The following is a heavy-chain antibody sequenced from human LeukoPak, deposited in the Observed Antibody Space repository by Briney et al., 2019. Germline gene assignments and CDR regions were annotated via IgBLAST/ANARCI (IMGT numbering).Heavy chain of an antibody. CDR1: GGSISSYY. J-gene: IGHJ4*02. CDR3: ARVTGYMIEDYFDY. V-gene: IGHV4-59*01. CDR2: IYYSGST. D-gene: IGHD3-22*01. Sequence: SETVSLTCTVSGGSISSYYWSWVRQPPGKELEWIGYIYYSGSTNYNPSLKSRVTISVDTSKNQFSLRLSSVTAADTAVYYCARVTGYMIEDYFDYWGQGTLVTVSS.